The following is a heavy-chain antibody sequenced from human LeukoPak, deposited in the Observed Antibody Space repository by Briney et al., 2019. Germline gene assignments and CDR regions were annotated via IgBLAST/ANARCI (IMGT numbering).Heavy chain of an antibody. CDR2: ISYDGSNK. CDR3: ARDVMVRGSWFDP. CDR1: GFTFSSYA. Sequence: GGSLRLSCAASGFTFSSYAMHWVRQAPGKGLEWVAVISYDGSNKYYADSVKGRFTISRDNAKNSLYLQMNSLRAEDTAVYYCARDVMVRGSWFDPWGQGTLVTVSS. D-gene: IGHD3-10*01. J-gene: IGHJ5*02. V-gene: IGHV3-30*04.